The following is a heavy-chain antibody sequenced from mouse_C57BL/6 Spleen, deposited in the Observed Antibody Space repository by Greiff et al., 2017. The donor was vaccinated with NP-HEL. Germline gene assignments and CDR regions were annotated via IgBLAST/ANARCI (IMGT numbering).Heavy chain of an antibody. J-gene: IGHJ4*01. D-gene: IGHD1-1*01. CDR3: ARALPTVVARDYAMDY. CDR1: GYTFTSYW. V-gene: IGHV1-52*01. CDR2: IDPSDSET. Sequence: QVHVKQSGAELVRPGSSVKLSCKASGYTFTSYWMHWVKQRPIQGLEWIGNIDPSDSETHYNQKFKDKATLTVDKSSSTAYMQLSSLTSEDSAVYYCARALPTVVARDYAMDYWGQGTSVTVSS.